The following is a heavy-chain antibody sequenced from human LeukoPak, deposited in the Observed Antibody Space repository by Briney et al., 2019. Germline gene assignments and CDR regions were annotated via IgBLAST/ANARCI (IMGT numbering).Heavy chain of an antibody. Sequence: ASVKVSCKASGYTFTGYYTHWVRQAPGQGLEWMGWINPNSGGTNYAQKFQGRVTMTRDTSISTAYMELSRLRSDDTAVYYCARDQAGTTYYHYYGMDVWGQGTTVTVSS. CDR1: GYTFTGYY. D-gene: IGHD1-7*01. CDR3: ARDQAGTTYYHYYGMDV. V-gene: IGHV1-2*02. CDR2: INPNSGGT. J-gene: IGHJ6*02.